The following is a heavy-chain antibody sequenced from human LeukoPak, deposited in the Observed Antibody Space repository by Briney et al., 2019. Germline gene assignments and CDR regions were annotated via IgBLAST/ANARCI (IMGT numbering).Heavy chain of an antibody. J-gene: IGHJ6*02. Sequence: SETLSLTCTVSGGSISSYYWSWIRQPPGKGLEWIGYIYYSGSTNYNPSLKSRVTISVDTSKNQFSLKLSSVTAADTAVYYCARGDYRSIYYYYYGMDVWGQETTVTVSS. V-gene: IGHV4-59*01. D-gene: IGHD4-11*01. CDR2: IYYSGST. CDR3: ARGDYRSIYYYYYGMDV. CDR1: GGSISSYY.